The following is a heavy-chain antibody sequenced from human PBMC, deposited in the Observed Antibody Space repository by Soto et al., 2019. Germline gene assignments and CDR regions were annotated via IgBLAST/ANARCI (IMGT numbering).Heavy chain of an antibody. Sequence: QVQLVESGGGVVQPGRSLRLSCAASGFTFSSYGMHWVRQAPGKGLEWVAVISYDGSNKYYADYVKGRFTISRDNSKNTLYLQMNSLRAEDTAVYYCAKDLDYLDAFDIWGQGTMVTVSS. CDR1: GFTFSSYG. J-gene: IGHJ3*02. D-gene: IGHD4-17*01. V-gene: IGHV3-30*18. CDR3: AKDLDYLDAFDI. CDR2: ISYDGSNK.